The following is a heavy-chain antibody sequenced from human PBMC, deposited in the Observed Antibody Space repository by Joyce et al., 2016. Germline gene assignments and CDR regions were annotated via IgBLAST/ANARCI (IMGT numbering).Heavy chain of an antibody. J-gene: IGHJ2*01. CDR2: ISYDVSIE. CDR3: ARERNNWYFDL. D-gene: IGHD1-14*01. CDR1: GFTFSSYA. Sequence: QVQLVESGGGVVQPGRSLRLSCAASGFTFSSYAMHWVRQAPGKGLEWLTFISYDVSIEDYADSVKGRLSISRDNSKRSNTVFLQMNSLRPEDTAVYYCARERNNWYFDLWGRGTLVTVSS. V-gene: IGHV3-30-3*01.